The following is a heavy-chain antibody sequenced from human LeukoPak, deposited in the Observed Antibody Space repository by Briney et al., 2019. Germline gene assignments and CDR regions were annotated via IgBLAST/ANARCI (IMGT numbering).Heavy chain of an antibody. CDR3: ARVANTMWSWFDP. Sequence: SQTLSLTCAVSGGSISRSGYSWSWIRQPPGKGRDGIVYIYYTGTTYYNSFLKSVVIISLDTSNNQFSLKLTSVTAGDTAVYYCARVANTMWSWFDPWGQGTLVTVSS. CDR2: IYYTGTT. D-gene: IGHD3-10*02. J-gene: IGHJ5*02. V-gene: IGHV4-30-4*07. CDR1: GGSISRSGYS.